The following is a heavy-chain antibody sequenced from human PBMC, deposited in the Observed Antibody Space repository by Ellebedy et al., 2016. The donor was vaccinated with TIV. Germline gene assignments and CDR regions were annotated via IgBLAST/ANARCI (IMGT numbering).Heavy chain of an antibody. CDR1: GGSISSSC. CDR3: ARRTTTGAYNWFDS. D-gene: IGHD1-1*01. J-gene: IGHJ5*01. Sequence: SETLSLTXNFSGGSISSSCWAWIRQPAGKGLEWIGRIYTSGSTNYNPSLKSRVTMSIDTSKNQFSLNLNPVTAADTAVYYCARRTTTGAYNWFDSWGQGTLVTVSS. V-gene: IGHV4-4*07. CDR2: IYTSGST.